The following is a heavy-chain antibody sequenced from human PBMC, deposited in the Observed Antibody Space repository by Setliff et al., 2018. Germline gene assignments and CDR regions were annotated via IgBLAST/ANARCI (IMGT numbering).Heavy chain of an antibody. D-gene: IGHD4-4*01. V-gene: IGHV4-61*09. CDR3: ASYRQDVNY. CDR1: GGSISSGSYY. CDR2: IYTSGST. J-gene: IGHJ4*02. Sequence: SETLSLTCTVSGGSISSGSYYWSWIRQPAGKGLEWIGHIYTSGSTNYNPSLKSRVTISVDTSKNQFSLKLSSVTAADTAVYYCASYRQDVNYWGQGTLFTVSS.